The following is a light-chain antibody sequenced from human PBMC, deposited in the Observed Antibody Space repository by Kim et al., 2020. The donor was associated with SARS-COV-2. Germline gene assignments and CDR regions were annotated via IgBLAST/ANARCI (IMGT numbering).Light chain of an antibody. V-gene: IGKV4-1*01. CDR1: QGCLNRHQNKHP. J-gene: IGKJ2*01. CDR2: GAS. Sequence: QGCLNRHQNKHPLAWEPQKPGPPTQLLIFGASTRGSGVPDRISGGGSGAVFPLPISSLQAEVVVVYYCQQYYSTPYTFGKGTKLEI. CDR3: QQYYSTPYT.